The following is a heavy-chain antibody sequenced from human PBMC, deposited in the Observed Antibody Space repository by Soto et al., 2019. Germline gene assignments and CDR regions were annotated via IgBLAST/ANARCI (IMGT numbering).Heavy chain of an antibody. D-gene: IGHD3-22*01. J-gene: IGHJ5*02. CDR3: AREGDRYYDTSGYFVAWFDH. CDR1: GDSIRSCGHY. CDR2: ISNTGST. V-gene: IGHV4-31*03. Sequence: TLSLTCTVSGDSIRSCGHYWTWIRQHPGKGLEWIGYISNTGSTYYNPSLKSRLNILLGTSHNQFSLRLSSVTAADTAMYYCAREGDRYYDTSGYFVAWFDHWGPGILVTVSS.